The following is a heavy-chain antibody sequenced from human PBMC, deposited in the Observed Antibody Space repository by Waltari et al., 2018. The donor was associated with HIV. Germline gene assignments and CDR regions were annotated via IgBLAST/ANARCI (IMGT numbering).Heavy chain of an antibody. CDR2: FYYGGSS. D-gene: IGHD3-22*01. CDR3: ARGDSSGYSFDY. Sequence: QVQLQESGPGLVKPSETLSITCTVSGGSMTGHYWGWVRQPPGKGLEWIAYFYYGGSSNYSPSLYSRVRISRDTSKTQFSLELKSVTAADTAVYYCARGDSSGYSFDYWGQGILVTVSS. CDR1: GGSMTGHY. V-gene: IGHV4-59*11. J-gene: IGHJ4*02.